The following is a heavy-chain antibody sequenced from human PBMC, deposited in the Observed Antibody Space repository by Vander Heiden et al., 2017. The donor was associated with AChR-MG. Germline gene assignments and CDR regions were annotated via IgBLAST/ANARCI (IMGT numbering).Heavy chain of an antibody. CDR2: IRSKAYGGTT. CDR1: GFPFGDYA. D-gene: IGHD4-17*01. V-gene: IGHV3-49*05. CDR3: TRVDGDYVDY. J-gene: IGHJ4*02. Sequence: EVQLVVFWGGLVRPGRSVSLSGTASGFPFGDYAMSWFRQAPGKGLEWVGFIRSKAYGGTTEYAASVKGRFTISRDDSKSIAYLQMNSLKTEDTAVYYCTRVDGDYVDYWGQGTLVTVSS.